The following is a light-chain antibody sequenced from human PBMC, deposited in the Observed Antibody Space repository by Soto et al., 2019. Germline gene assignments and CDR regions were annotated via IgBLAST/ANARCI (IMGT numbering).Light chain of an antibody. CDR2: AAS. Sequence: DIQMTQSPSSLSASVGDRVTISCRASQNIRYFLNWYQQKPGKAPKLLIYAASTLQSGVPSRFKCSGSGTEFTFTINNLNPEHFASYSCQQNFSGIPMCTFGQGTKLEIK. CDR3: QQNFSGIPMCT. V-gene: IGKV1-39*01. J-gene: IGKJ1*01. CDR1: QNIRYF.